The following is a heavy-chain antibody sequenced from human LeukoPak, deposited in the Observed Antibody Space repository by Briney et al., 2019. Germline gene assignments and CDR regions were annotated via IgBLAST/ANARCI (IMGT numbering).Heavy chain of an antibody. Sequence: GGSLRLSCAASGITFSSNYMSWVRQAPGKGLEWVPVISSGGSTSYSDSVKGRFTTSRDNSKNTLYLQMNSLRAKDTAVYYCARDTPPDYWGQGTLVTVSS. CDR1: GITFSSNY. CDR3: ARDTPPDY. CDR2: ISSGGST. J-gene: IGHJ4*02. V-gene: IGHV3-53*01.